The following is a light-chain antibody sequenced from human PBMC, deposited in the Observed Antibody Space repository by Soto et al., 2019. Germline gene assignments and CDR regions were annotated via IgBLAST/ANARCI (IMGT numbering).Light chain of an antibody. CDR1: QGISNY. Sequence: DIQMTQSPSSLSASVGDRVTITCRASQGISNYLAWYQQKPGKVPKLLIYAASTLQSGVPSRFSGSGSGTDFTLTISSLQPEDVASYYCHKYNSAPFTFDPGTKVDIK. J-gene: IGKJ3*01. CDR2: AAS. V-gene: IGKV1-27*01. CDR3: HKYNSAPFT.